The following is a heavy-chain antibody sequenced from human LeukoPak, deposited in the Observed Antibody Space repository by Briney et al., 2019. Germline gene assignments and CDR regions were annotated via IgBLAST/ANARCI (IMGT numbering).Heavy chain of an antibody. V-gene: IGHV1-2*02. CDR1: GYTFTGYY. CDR2: INPNSGGT. D-gene: IGHD3-3*01. J-gene: IGHJ6*02. CDR3: ASHTFGVVFTYYGMDV. Sequence: ASVKVSCKASGYTFTGYYMHWVRQAPGQGLEWMGWINPNSGGTNYAQKFQGRVTMTRDTSISTAYMELSRLRSDDTAVYYCASHTFGVVFTYYGMDVWGQGTTVTVSS.